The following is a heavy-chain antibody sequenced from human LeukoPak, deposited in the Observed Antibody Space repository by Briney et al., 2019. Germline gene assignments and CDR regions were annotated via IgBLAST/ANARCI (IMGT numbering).Heavy chain of an antibody. D-gene: IGHD3-10*01. V-gene: IGHV4-34*01. Sequence: PSETLSLTCGVYGGSFSGYYWSWLRQPPGKGLEWIGEINHSGSTNYNPSLKSRVTISVDTSKKQFSLKLSSVTAADTAVYYCARGGSGSPGLYFDYWGQGTLVTVSS. J-gene: IGHJ4*02. CDR1: GGSFSGYY. CDR2: INHSGST. CDR3: ARGGSGSPGLYFDY.